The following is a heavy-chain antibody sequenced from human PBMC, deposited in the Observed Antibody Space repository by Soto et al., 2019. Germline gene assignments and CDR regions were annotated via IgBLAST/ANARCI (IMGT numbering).Heavy chain of an antibody. D-gene: IGHD1-26*01. J-gene: IGHJ5*02. CDR3: AKDLRRGPSGCWFDP. CDR2: ISYDGSNK. CDR1: GFTFSSYG. Sequence: QVQLVESGGGAVQPGRSLRLSCAASGFTFSSYGMHWVRQAPGKGLEWVAVISYDGSNKYYADSVKGRFTISRDNSKNTLYLQMNSLRAEDTAVYYCAKDLRRGPSGCWFDPWGQGTLVTVSS. V-gene: IGHV3-30*18.